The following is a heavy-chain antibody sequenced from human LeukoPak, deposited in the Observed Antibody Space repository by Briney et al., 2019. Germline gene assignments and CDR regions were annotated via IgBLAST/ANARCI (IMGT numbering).Heavy chain of an antibody. CDR2: IKEDGSAQ. D-gene: IGHD2-2*01. J-gene: IGHJ5*02. CDR1: GFTFNGYW. V-gene: IGHV3-7*01. Sequence: GSLRLSCAASGFTFNGYWLSWVRQAPGKGLEWAANIKEDGSAQYYVGSVKGRFTISRDNAKNSLNLQMNSLRAEDTAVYYCATSSNAPGNHWGQGTLVTVSS. CDR3: ATSSNAPGNH.